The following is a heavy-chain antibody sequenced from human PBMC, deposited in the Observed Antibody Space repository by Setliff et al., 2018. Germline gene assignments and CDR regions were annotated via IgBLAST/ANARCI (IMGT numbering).Heavy chain of an antibody. D-gene: IGHD2-2*01. V-gene: IGHV5-51*01. J-gene: IGHJ3*01. CDR1: GYTFTNYW. Sequence: GASLKISCQGSGYTFTNYWIGWVRQRPGKGLEWMGIIYPGDSDTRYIPSFQGQVTISADNSISTAYLQWSSLKASDTAMYYCARRGAVVPADAFDLWGQGTMVTVSS. CDR2: IYPGDSDT. CDR3: ARRGAVVPADAFDL.